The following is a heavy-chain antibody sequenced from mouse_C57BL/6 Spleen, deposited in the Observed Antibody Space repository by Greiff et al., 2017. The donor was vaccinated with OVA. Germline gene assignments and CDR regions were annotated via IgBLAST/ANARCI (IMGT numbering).Heavy chain of an antibody. CDR3: ARERGASFSN. CDR1: GFTFSSYA. V-gene: IGHV5-4*01. Sequence: EVKLKEPGGGLVRPGGSLKLSCAASGFTFSSYAMPWVRQTPEQRLEWVATISAGGSYTYYPDNVKGRFTISRDNAKNKLYLQKSHLKSEDTDMYDCARERGASFSNWGQGTLVTVSA. J-gene: IGHJ3*02. CDR2: ISAGGSYT.